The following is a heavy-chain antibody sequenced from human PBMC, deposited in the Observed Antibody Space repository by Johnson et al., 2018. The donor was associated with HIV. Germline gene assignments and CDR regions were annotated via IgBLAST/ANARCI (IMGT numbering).Heavy chain of an antibody. CDR2: ISWNSNRI. CDR1: GFTFDDFA. J-gene: IGHJ3*02. CDR3: AKDLLGGNKGFDAFDI. V-gene: IGHV3-9*01. Sequence: LVESGGGLVQPGRSLRLSCAASGFTFDDFAMHWVRQAPGKGLEWVSGISWNSNRIGYADSVKGRFTISRDNAKNSLSFQMNRLSAEDTDLYYCAKDLLGGNKGFDAFDIGGQGTMVNVSS. D-gene: IGHD4-23*01.